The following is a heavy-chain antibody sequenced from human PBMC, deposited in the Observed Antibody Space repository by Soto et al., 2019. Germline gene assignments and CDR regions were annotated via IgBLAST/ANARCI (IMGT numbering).Heavy chain of an antibody. CDR2: ISYDGSNK. CDR1: GFTFSSYA. CDR3: ARDEQWLEPRFDY. D-gene: IGHD6-19*01. J-gene: IGHJ4*02. Sequence: QVQLVESGGGVVQPGRSLRLSCAASGFTFSSYAMHWVRQAPGKGLEWVAVISYDGSNKYYADSVKGRFTISRDNSKNTLYLQMNSLRAEDTAVYYCARDEQWLEPRFDYWGQGTLVTVSS. V-gene: IGHV3-30-3*01.